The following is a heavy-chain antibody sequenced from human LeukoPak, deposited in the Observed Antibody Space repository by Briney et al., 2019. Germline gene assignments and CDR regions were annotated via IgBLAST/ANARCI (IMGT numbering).Heavy chain of an antibody. CDR3: ARVFLIITMRGADARGYGRDV. V-gene: IGHV7-4-1*02. Sequence: GASVKVSCKASGYTFTSYAMNWVRQAPGQGLEWMGWINTNTGSPTYAQGFTGRFVFSLDTSVSTAYLQISSLKAEDTAVYYCARVFLIITMRGADARGYGRDVGGKGTTAPASS. D-gene: IGHD3-22*01. CDR2: INTNTGSP. CDR1: GYTFTSYA. J-gene: IGHJ6*04.